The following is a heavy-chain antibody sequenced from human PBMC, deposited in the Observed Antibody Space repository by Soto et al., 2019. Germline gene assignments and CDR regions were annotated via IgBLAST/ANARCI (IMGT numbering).Heavy chain of an antibody. V-gene: IGHV3-23*01. J-gene: IGHJ4*02. D-gene: IGHD6-19*01. CDR1: GFTFSRNA. CDR3: AKEAGAGDLDY. Sequence: EVQLLESGGGLVQPGGSLRLSCAASGFTFSRNAMNWVRQAPGKGLEWVSVISGSGESTYYADTVKGRFTISRDTSKNTLYLQMNSLRAEDTAVYYCAKEAGAGDLDYWGQGTLVSVST. CDR2: ISGSGEST.